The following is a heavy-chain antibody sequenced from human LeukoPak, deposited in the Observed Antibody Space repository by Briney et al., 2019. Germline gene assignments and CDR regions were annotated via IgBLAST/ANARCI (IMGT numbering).Heavy chain of an antibody. CDR1: GGSISSYY. CDR2: IYYSGST. Sequence: SETLSLTCTVSGGSISSYYWSWIRQPPGKGLEWIGYIYYSGSTNYNPSLKSRVTISVDTSKNQFSLKLSSVTAADTAVYYCARDSTRYSSSWYPDYYGMDVWGQGTTVTVSS. J-gene: IGHJ6*02. CDR3: ARDSTRYSSSWYPDYYGMDV. V-gene: IGHV4-59*01. D-gene: IGHD6-13*01.